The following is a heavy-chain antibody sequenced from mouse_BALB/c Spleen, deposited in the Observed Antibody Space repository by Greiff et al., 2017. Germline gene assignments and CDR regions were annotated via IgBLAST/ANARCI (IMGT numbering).Heavy chain of an antibody. V-gene: IGHV1S137*01. Sequence: VQLMESGAELVRPGVSVKISCKGSGYTFTDYAMHWVKQSHAQSLEWIGVISTYYGDASYNQKFKGKATMTVDKSSSTAFIHLNSLTSEASAVYYCAKRIDDPYAMDYWGQGTSVTVSS. CDR1: GYTFTDYA. CDR2: ISTYYGDA. J-gene: IGHJ4*01. CDR3: AKRIDDPYAMDY.